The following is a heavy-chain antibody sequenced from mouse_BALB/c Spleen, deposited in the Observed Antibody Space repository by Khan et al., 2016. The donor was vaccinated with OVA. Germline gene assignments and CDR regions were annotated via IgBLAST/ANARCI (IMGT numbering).Heavy chain of an antibody. D-gene: IGHD1-1*01. CDR1: GFTFNNFG. CDR3: ARFRSYYGSDYHYGMDY. Sequence: EVELVESGGGLVQPGGSRKLSCAASGFTFNNFGMNWVRQAPEKGLEWVAYISSGSSSLYYPDTVKGRFTISRDNPKNTLFLQMTSLRSEDTAMYYCARFRSYYGSDYHYGMDYWGQGTSVTVSS. CDR2: ISSGSSSL. V-gene: IGHV5-17*02. J-gene: IGHJ4*01.